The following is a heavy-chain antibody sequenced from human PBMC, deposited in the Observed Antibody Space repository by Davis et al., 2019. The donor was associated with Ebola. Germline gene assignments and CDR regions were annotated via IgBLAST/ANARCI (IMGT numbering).Heavy chain of an antibody. CDR1: GYTFNVYY. CDR2: INPGGGST. CDR3: AKGLGYCSGGSCFLYYYYGMDV. V-gene: IGHV1-46*02. Sequence: AASVKVSCKASGYTFNVYYMHWVRQAPGQGLEWMGLINPGGGSTNYAQKFQGRVTMTRDTSTSTVYMELSSLRAEDTAVYYCAKGLGYCSGGSCFLYYYYGMDVWGQGTTVTVSS. D-gene: IGHD2-15*01. J-gene: IGHJ6*02.